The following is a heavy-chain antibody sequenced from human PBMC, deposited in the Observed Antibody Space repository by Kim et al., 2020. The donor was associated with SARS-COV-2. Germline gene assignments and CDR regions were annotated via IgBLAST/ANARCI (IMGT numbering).Heavy chain of an antibody. V-gene: IGHV4-4*09. Sequence: GTTYTPSPKSRATISVDTSKNPFSLKLSSVTAADTAVYYCAAQAKSVLVWGQGTTVTVSS. J-gene: IGHJ6*02. CDR2: GT. CDR3: AAQAKSVLV.